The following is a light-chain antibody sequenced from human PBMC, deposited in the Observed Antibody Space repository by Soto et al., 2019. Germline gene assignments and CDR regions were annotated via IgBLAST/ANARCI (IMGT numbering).Light chain of an antibody. CDR1: QSVSSN. CDR3: QQYNNWPPII. CDR2: GAS. V-gene: IGKV3-15*01. J-gene: IGKJ5*01. Sequence: EIVMTQSPATLSVSPGERATLSCRASQSVSSNLAWYQQKPGQAPRLLLYGASTRATGIPARFSGSGSGTEIPLTISSLQSEDFAVYYCQQYNNWPPIIFGQGTRLEIK.